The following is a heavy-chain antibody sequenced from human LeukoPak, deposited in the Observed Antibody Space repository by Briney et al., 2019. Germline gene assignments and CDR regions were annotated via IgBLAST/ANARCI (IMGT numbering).Heavy chain of an antibody. CDR3: ATEVAEGRPQGY. J-gene: IGHJ4*02. CDR1: GFTFSRFG. V-gene: IGHV3-30*03. CDR2: VSSDGNKE. Sequence: PGGSLRLSCAASGFTFSRFGMHWVRQAPGRGPEWVACVSSDGNKEYYVDSVKGRFTISRDNSKNTLYLQMNSLRADDSALYYCATEVAEGRPQGYWGQGTLVTVSS.